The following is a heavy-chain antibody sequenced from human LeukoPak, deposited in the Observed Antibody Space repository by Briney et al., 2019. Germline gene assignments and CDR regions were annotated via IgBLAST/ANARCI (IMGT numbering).Heavy chain of an antibody. CDR3: ARDHCSGGSCYDFVVY. CDR2: INPNSGGT. Sequence: ASVKVSCKASGYTFTGYYMHWVRQAPGQGLEWMGRINPNSGGTNYAQKFQGRVTITRDTSISTAYMELSRLRSDDTAVYYCARDHCSGGSCYDFVVYWGQGTLVTVSS. CDR1: GYTFTGYY. J-gene: IGHJ4*02. V-gene: IGHV1-2*06. D-gene: IGHD2-15*01.